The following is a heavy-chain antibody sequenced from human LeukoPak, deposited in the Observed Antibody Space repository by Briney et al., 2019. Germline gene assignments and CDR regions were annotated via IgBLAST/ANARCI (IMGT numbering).Heavy chain of an antibody. CDR1: GGSISSSSYY. CDR3: ARHPTDYGGKAWYFDL. CDR2: IYYSGST. V-gene: IGHV4-39*01. J-gene: IGHJ2*01. Sequence: SETLSLTCTVSGGSISSSSYYWGWIRQPPGKGLEWIGIIYYSGSTYYNPSLKSRVTISVDTSKNQFSLKLSSVTAADTAVYYCARHPTDYGGKAWYFDLWGRGTLVTVSS. D-gene: IGHD4-23*01.